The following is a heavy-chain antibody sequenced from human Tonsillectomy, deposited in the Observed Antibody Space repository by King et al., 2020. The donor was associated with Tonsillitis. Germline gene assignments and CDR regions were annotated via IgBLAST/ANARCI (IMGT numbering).Heavy chain of an antibody. CDR2: IYHSGSS. Sequence: QLQESGPGLVKPSWTLSLTCAVSGDSISSSNWWSWVRQPPGKGLEWIGEIYHSGSSNYNPSLKSRVTISVDKSKNPFSLRLTSVTAADTAVYYCARARGFAKSYFDSWGQGTLVTVSS. CDR1: GDSISSSNW. V-gene: IGHV4-4*02. CDR3: ARARGFAKSYFDS. D-gene: IGHD3-10*01. J-gene: IGHJ4*02.